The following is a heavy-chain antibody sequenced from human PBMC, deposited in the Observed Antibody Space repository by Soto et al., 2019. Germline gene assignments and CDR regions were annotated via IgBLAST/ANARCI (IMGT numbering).Heavy chain of an antibody. J-gene: IGHJ4*02. CDR2: IYYSGST. Sequence: SETLSLTCTVSGGSTSSGLYYWSWIRQHPGKGLEWIGYIYYSGSTYYNPSLKSRVTISLDTSKSQFSLKLSSVTAADTAVYYCARVRGYDFWSGYYNGDYWGQGTLVTVSS. CDR3: ARVRGYDFWSGYYNGDY. D-gene: IGHD3-3*01. V-gene: IGHV4-31*03. CDR1: GGSTSSGLYY.